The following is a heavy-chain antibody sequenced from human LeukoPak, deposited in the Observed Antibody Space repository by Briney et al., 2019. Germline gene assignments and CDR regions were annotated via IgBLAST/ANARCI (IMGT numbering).Heavy chain of an antibody. CDR2: ISNDSNYI. Sequence: GGSLRLSCAASGFTFSNYSMNWVRQAPGKGLEWVSSISNDSNYIYYADSIQGRFTISRDNAENSLYLQMNSLRAEDTAVYYCATLQLGPTTNYWGQGTLVTVSS. CDR3: ATLQLGPTTNY. V-gene: IGHV3-21*01. D-gene: IGHD1-26*01. CDR1: GFTFSNYS. J-gene: IGHJ4*02.